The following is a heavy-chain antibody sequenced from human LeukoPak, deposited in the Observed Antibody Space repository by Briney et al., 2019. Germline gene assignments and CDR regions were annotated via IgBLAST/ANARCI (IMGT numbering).Heavy chain of an antibody. CDR1: GFTFSSYG. J-gene: IGHJ4*02. CDR3: AKDLSIRAATLFDY. D-gene: IGHD2-15*01. Sequence: PGRSLRLSCAASGFTFSSYGMHWVRQAPGKGLEWVAVISYDGSNKYYADSVKGRFTISRDNSKNTLYLQMNSLRAEDTAVYYCAKDLSIRAATLFDYWGQGTLVTVSS. V-gene: IGHV3-30*18. CDR2: ISYDGSNK.